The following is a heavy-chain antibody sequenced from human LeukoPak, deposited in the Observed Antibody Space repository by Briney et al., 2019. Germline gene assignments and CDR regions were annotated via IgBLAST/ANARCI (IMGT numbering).Heavy chain of an antibody. CDR2: IDHNGGT. CDR3: ATRTYYYDNSALSHEY. V-gene: IGHV4-34*01. CDR1: GGSFTGHY. J-gene: IGHJ4*02. D-gene: IGHD3-22*01. Sequence: TSETLSLTCGVYGGSFTGHYWRWFRQPPGKGLEWIGEIDHNGGTNYNPSLKNRVSISVDVSENQFSLKLNSVTAADTAVYYCATRTYYYDNSALSHEYWGQGIQVIVSS.